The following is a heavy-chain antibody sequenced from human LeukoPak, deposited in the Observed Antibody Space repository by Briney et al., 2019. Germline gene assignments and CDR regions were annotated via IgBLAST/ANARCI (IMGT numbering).Heavy chain of an antibody. V-gene: IGHV3-53*01. CDR1: GFTVSSNY. J-gene: IGHJ4*02. CDR2: IYSGGST. Sequence: GGSLRLSCAASGFTVSSNYMSWVRQAPGKGLEWVSVIYSGGSTYYADSVKGRFTISRDNSKNTLYLQMNSLRAEDTAVYYCAKSLKYSSSWYPDYWGQGTLVTVSS. D-gene: IGHD6-13*01. CDR3: AKSLKYSSSWYPDY.